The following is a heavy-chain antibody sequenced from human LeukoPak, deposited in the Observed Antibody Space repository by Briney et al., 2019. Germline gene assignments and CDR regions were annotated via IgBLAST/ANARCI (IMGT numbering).Heavy chain of an antibody. J-gene: IGHJ4*02. CDR1: GGTFISYA. CDR2: SIPIFGTA. D-gene: IGHD3-22*01. CDR3: AREGYYYDSGGYPFDY. Sequence: GASVKVSCKASGGTFISYAISWLRQAPGQGLEWMGGSIPIFGTANYAQKFQGRVTITADESTSTAYLELSSLRSEDTAVYYCAREGYYYDSGGYPFDYLGQGTLVTGSS. V-gene: IGHV1-69*13.